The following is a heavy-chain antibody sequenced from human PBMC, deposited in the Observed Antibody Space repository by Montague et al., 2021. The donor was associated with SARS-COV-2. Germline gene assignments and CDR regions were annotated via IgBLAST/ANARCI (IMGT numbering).Heavy chain of an antibody. CDR1: RDSISSHNYF. V-gene: IGHV4-39*07. Sequence: SETLSLTCTVSRDSISSHNYFWAWIRQPPGKGLEWIGSVDYSGLTFYNPSLESRVTISVDTSKKQFSLKVNSVTAADTAVYYCAKDGEALAWGTFAIWGQGTMVTVSS. D-gene: IGHD3-10*01. J-gene: IGHJ3*02. CDR2: VDYSGLT. CDR3: AKDGEALAWGTFAI.